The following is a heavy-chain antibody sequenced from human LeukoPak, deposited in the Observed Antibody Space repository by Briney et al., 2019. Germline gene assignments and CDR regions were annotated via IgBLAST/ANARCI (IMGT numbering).Heavy chain of an antibody. CDR1: GFTFSSYA. D-gene: IGHD3-9*01. Sequence: GGSLRLSCAASGFTFSSYAMHWVRQAPGKGLEWVAVISYDGSNKYYADSVKGRFTISRDNSKNTLYLQMNSLRAEDTAVYYCARGAPLSYYDILTGYYPLYYYGMDVWGQGTTVTVSS. V-gene: IGHV3-30*04. CDR3: ARGAPLSYYDILTGYYPLYYYGMDV. CDR2: ISYDGSNK. J-gene: IGHJ6*02.